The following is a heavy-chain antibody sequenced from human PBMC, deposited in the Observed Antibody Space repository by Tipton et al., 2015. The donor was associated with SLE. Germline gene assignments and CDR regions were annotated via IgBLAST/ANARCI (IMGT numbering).Heavy chain of an antibody. D-gene: IGHD2-21*01. J-gene: IGHJ5*02. V-gene: IGHV4-4*02. CDR2: IHHRVST. Sequence: GASITSSDWWSWVRQPPGKGLEYIGEIHHRVSTYYNPSLKSRVTISVDTSRNQFSLKLSSVTAADTAVYYCARAGGGDSNWFDPWGQGTLVTVSS. CDR1: GASITSSDW. CDR3: ARAGGGDSNWFDP.